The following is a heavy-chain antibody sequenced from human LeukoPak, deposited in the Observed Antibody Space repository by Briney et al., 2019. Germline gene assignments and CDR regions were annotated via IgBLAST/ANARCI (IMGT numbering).Heavy chain of an antibody. CDR3: ARSEYYDFWSGYYYFDY. CDR2: INPNSGGT. CDR1: GYTFTGYY. V-gene: IGHV1-2*02. Sequence: ASVKVSCKASGYTFTGYYMHWVRQAPGQGLEWMGWINPNSGGTNYAQKFQGRVTMTRDTSISTAYMELSRLRSDDTAVYYCARSEYYDFWSGYYYFDYWGQGTLVTVSS. J-gene: IGHJ4*02. D-gene: IGHD3-3*01.